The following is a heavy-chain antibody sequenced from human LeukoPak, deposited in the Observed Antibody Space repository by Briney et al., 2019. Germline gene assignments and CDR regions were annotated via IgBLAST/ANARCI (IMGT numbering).Heavy chain of an antibody. V-gene: IGHV3-23*01. Sequence: GGSLSLSCAASAVTFSKYAMNWVRQAPGKGLEWVSAISASDSGTFYADSVKGRFTISRDNSKDTLYLHMNNLRVEDTALYYCAEDSDPGYYYGMDVWGQGTTVTVSS. J-gene: IGHJ6*02. CDR1: AVTFSKYA. CDR2: ISASDSGT. CDR3: AEDSDPGYYYGMDV.